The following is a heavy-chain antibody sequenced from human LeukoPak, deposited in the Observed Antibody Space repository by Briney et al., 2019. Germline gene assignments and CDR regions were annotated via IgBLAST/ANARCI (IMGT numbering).Heavy chain of an antibody. Sequence: GGSLRLSCAASGFTFSSYWMTWVRQAPGKGLVWVSRIASDGSSTTYADSVKGRFSISRDNAKNTLYLQMNSLRVEDTAVYYCARGRPHGNDYWGQGTLVTVSS. CDR3: ARGRPHGNDY. CDR2: IASDGSST. J-gene: IGHJ4*02. D-gene: IGHD4-23*01. V-gene: IGHV3-74*01. CDR1: GFTFSSYW.